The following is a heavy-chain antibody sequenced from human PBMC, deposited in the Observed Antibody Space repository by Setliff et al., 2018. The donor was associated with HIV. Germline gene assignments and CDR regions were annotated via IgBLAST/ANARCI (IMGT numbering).Heavy chain of an antibody. J-gene: IGHJ6*03. D-gene: IGHD3-9*01. V-gene: IGHV3-21*01. CDR1: GFTFSSYS. CDR3: ARDQPYFDYLLSSASKAYYYYYMDV. CDR2: ISSSSSYI. Sequence: PGGSLRLSCAASGFTFSSYSMNWVRQAPGKGLEWVSSISSSSSYIYYADSVKGRFTISRDNAKNSLYLQMNSLRAEDTAVYYCARDQPYFDYLLSSASKAYYYYYMDVWGRGTTVTVSS.